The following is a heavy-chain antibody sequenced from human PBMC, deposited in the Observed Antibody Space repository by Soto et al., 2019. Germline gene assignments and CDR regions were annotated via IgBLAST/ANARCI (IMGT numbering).Heavy chain of an antibody. CDR3: AREREYCSSTSCYGYYFDY. Sequence: EVQLVESGGGLVKPGGSLRLSCAASGFTFSSYSMNWVRQAPGKGLEWVSSISSSSSYIYYADSVKGRFTISRDNAKNSLYLQMNSLRAEDTAVYYCAREREYCSSTSCYGYYFDYWGQGTLVTVSS. D-gene: IGHD2-2*01. J-gene: IGHJ4*02. CDR1: GFTFSSYS. V-gene: IGHV3-21*01. CDR2: ISSSSSYI.